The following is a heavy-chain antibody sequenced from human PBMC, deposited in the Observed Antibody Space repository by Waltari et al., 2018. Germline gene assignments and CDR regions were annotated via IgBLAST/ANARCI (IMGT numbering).Heavy chain of an antibody. D-gene: IGHD6-13*01. J-gene: IGHJ6*02. CDR2: MNPNSGNT. CDR3: ARGGARQQLVRVLTKNYYYYGMDV. V-gene: IGHV1-8*01. Sequence: WVRQATGQGLEWMGWMNPNSGNTGYAQKFQGRVTMTRNTSISTAYMELSSLRSEDTAVYYCARGGARQQLVRVLTKNYYYYGMDVWGQGTTVTVSS.